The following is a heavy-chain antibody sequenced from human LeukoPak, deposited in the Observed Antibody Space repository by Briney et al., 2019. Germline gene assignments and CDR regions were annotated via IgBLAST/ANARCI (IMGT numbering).Heavy chain of an antibody. V-gene: IGHV4-59*08. CDR3: ARQPSIAAAGLNWFDP. Sequence: SETLSLTCTVSDVSISSYYWNWIRQPPGKGLEWIGYIYYNGHTNYNPSLKSRVTISVDTSKNQFSLKLSSVTAADTAVYYCARQPSIAAAGLNWFDPWGQGTLVIVSS. CDR1: DVSISSYY. D-gene: IGHD6-13*01. J-gene: IGHJ5*02. CDR2: IYYNGHT.